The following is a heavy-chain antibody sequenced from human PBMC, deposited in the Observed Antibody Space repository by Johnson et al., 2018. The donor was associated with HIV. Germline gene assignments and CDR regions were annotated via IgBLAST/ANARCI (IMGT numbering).Heavy chain of an antibody. J-gene: IGHJ3*02. CDR1: GFTFSNYD. Sequence: VQLVESGGGVVQPGGSLRLSCAASGFTFSNYDIHWVRQVPGNGLEWVSGINWCGGPTGYADSVKGRFTISRDNAKNSLYLQMNSLRAECTALYYCAKDPNYYDRSGSIVGAFDIWGQRTMVAVSS. CDR2: INWCGGPT. V-gene: IGHV3-20*04. CDR3: AKDPNYYDRSGSIVGAFDI. D-gene: IGHD3-22*01.